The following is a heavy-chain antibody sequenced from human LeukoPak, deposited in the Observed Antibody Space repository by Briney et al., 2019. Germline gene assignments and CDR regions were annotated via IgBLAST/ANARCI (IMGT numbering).Heavy chain of an antibody. CDR2: ISVYNGHT. J-gene: IGHJ4*02. V-gene: IGHV1-18*01. D-gene: IGHD2-21*02. CDR1: DYILTNYG. Sequence: ASVKVSCKASDYILTNYGLSWVRQAPGQGLEWMGWISVYNGHTKYAQEFQDRVTMTTDTSTNTAYVELRSLRSDDTAVYYCARGTASVDYYFDNWGQGTQVTVSS. CDR3: ARGTASVDYYFDN.